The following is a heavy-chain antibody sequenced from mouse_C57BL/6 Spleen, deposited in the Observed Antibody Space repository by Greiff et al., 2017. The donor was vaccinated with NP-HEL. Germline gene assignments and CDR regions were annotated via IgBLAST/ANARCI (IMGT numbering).Heavy chain of an antibody. V-gene: IGHV1-72*01. CDR2: IDPNSGGT. J-gene: IGHJ3*01. CDR3: ARRSLWDDGYYLAY. Sequence: QVQLQQPGAELVKPGASVKLSCKASGYTFTSYWMHWVKQRPGRGLEWIGRIDPNSGGTKYNEKFKSKATLTVDKPSSTAYMQLSSLTSEDSAVYCGARRSLWDDGYYLAYWGQGTLVTVSA. D-gene: IGHD2-3*01. CDR1: GYTFTSYW.